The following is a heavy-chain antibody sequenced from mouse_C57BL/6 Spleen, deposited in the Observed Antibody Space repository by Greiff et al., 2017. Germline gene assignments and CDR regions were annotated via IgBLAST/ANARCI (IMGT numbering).Heavy chain of an antibody. CDR1: GFTFTDYY. V-gene: IGHV7-3*01. CDR2: IRNKANGYTT. D-gene: IGHD2-1*01. CDR3: ARYGVYYGNFGYFDV. J-gene: IGHJ1*03. Sequence: EVQGVESGGGLVQPGGSLSLSCAASGFTFTDYYMSWVRQPPGKALEWLGFIRNKANGYTTEYSASVKGRFTISRDNSQSILYLQMNALRAEDSATYYCARYGVYYGNFGYFDVWGTGTTVTVSS.